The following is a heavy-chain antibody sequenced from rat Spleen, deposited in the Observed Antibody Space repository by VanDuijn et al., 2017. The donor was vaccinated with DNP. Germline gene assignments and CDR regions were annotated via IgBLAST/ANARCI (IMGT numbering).Heavy chain of an antibody. Sequence: QVQLKESGPGLVQPSQTLSLTCTVSGFSFTSYGVSWVRQPPGKGLEWIAAVSSGGSTYYNSALKSRLSISRDTSKSQVLLKMNSLQTEDTAMYFCARDNYGGFAYWGQGTLVTVSS. V-gene: IGHV2S12*01. D-gene: IGHD1-10*01. CDR2: VSSGGST. CDR3: ARDNYGGFAY. J-gene: IGHJ3*01. CDR1: GFSFTSYG.